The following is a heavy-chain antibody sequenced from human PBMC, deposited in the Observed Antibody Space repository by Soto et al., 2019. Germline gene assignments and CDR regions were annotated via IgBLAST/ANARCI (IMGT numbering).Heavy chain of an antibody. CDR2: ISGNGDST. V-gene: IGHV3-23*01. J-gene: IGHJ4*02. Sequence: EVQLLESGGGLVQPGGSLRLSCAASGFTFSSYAMSWVRQAPGKGLEWVSVISGNGDSTYYADSVKGRFTISRDNSKNTLYLQMNSLRAEDTAVYYCAKRGAGHYFYFWGQGTLVTVSS. D-gene: IGHD6-19*01. CDR3: AKRGAGHYFYF. CDR1: GFTFSSYA.